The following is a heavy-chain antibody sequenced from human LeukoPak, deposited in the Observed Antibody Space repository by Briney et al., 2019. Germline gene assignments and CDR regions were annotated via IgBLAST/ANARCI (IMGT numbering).Heavy chain of an antibody. D-gene: IGHD1-26*01. CDR3: AGPRAGSYPH. V-gene: IGHV1-2*07. J-gene: IGHJ4*02. CDR2: INPNTGAT. Sequence: GASVKVSCKASGYTFTGYYMHWVRQAPGQGLEWMGWINPNTGATYYAHKFQGRVTMTRDTSISTASMELTSLTSDDTAVYYCAGPRAGSYPHWGQGTLITVSS. CDR1: GYTFTGYY.